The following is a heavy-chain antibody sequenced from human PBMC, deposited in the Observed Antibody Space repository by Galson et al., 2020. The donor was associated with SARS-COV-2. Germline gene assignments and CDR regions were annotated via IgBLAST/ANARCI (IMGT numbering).Heavy chain of an antibody. Sequence: GGSLRLSCAASGFTFSDYYMSWIRQAPGKGLEWVSHISSDGSNIYYADSVKGRFTISRDNAKDSLYLQMNSLRAEDTAVYYCARDPGGHPWGWFDPWGQGTLVTVSS. CDR1: GFTFSDYY. CDR2: ISSDGSNI. D-gene: IGHD3-16*01. CDR3: ARDPGGHPWGWFDP. J-gene: IGHJ5*02. V-gene: IGHV3-11*01.